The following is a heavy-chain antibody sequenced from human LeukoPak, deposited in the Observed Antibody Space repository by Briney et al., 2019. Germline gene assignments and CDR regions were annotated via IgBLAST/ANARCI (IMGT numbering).Heavy chain of an antibody. J-gene: IGHJ4*02. V-gene: IGHV4-39*07. CDR3: ARVDRGSGWPHFDY. CDR1: GGSISSSSYY. D-gene: IGHD6-19*01. CDR2: ICYSGST. Sequence: SETLSLTCTVSGGSISSSSYYWGWIRQPPGKGLEWIGSICYSGSTNYNPSLKSRVTISVDTSKNQFSLKLSSVTAADTAVYYCARVDRGSGWPHFDYWGQGTLVTVSS.